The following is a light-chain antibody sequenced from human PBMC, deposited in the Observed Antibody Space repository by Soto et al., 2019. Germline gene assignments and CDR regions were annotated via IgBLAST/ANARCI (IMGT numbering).Light chain of an antibody. CDR1: QCISSY. Sequence: DIQLTQSPSFLSASVGDRGTITCRASQCISSYLAWYQKKPGKAPKLLIYAASTLQSGVTSRFSGSGTGTEITLTISSLQPEDFATYYCQQLTSYPIAFGKGTRLEIK. CDR3: QQLTSYPIA. V-gene: IGKV1-9*01. CDR2: AAS. J-gene: IGKJ5*01.